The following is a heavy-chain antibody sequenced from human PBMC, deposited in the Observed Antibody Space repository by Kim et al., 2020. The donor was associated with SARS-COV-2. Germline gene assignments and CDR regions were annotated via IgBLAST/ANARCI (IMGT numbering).Heavy chain of an antibody. Sequence: PSLPGQVTISADKSISTAYLQWSSLKASDTAMYYCARQEYDYGSGSYDYWGQGTLVTVSS. V-gene: IGHV5-51*01. D-gene: IGHD3-10*01. CDR3: ARQEYDYGSGSYDY. J-gene: IGHJ4*02.